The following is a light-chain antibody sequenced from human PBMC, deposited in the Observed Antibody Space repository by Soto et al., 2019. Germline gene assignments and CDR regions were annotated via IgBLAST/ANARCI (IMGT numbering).Light chain of an antibody. CDR3: QQRSKWPST. CDR2: DAS. J-gene: IGKJ4*01. V-gene: IGKV3-11*01. CDR1: QSVSSY. Sequence: EIVLTQSPVNLSLSPGERATLSCRASQSVSSYLAWYQQKPGQAPRLLIYDASKRATGIPARFSGSGSGTDFTLTISSLEPEDFAVYYCQQRSKWPSTFGGGTKVEIK.